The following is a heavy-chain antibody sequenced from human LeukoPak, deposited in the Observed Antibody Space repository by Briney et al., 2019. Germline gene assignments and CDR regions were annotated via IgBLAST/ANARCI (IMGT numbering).Heavy chain of an antibody. V-gene: IGHV3-23*01. CDR3: VKDTVTMLRDVISDYYHGMDV. Sequence: GGTLRLSCAASGFTFNSYAMNWARQAPGKGLEWISVISASGGTTYYTDSVKGRFTISRDNSNRLLYLQMNSLTTEDSGLYYCVKDTVTMLRDVISDYYHGMDVWGRGTTVIVSS. D-gene: IGHD3-10*01. CDR1: GFTFNSYA. J-gene: IGHJ6*02. CDR2: ISASGGTT.